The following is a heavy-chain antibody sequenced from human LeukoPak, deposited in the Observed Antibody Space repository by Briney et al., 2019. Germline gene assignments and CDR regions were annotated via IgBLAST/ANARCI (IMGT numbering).Heavy chain of an antibody. V-gene: IGHV3-11*04. D-gene: IGHD2-21*01. CDR1: GFTFSDYY. CDR2: ISSSGTSI. J-gene: IGHJ4*02. CDR3: ARDATTYCGGDCYFGAAGY. Sequence: GGSLRLSCVASGFTFSDYYMSWIRQAPGKGLEWVSYISSSGTSIYYADSVKGRFTISRDNAKNSLYLQMNSLRAEDTAVYYCARDATTYCGGDCYFGAAGYWGQGTLVTVSS.